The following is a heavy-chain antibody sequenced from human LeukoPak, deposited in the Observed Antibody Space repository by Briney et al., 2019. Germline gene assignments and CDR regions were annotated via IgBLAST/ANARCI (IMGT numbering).Heavy chain of an antibody. V-gene: IGHV1-69*04. Sequence: ASVKVSCKASGYTFTNYAISWVRQAPGQGLEWMGRIIPILGIANYAQKFQGRVTITADKSTSTAYMELSSLRSEDTAVYYCARSYIVGAAIDYWGQGTLVTVSS. D-gene: IGHD1-26*01. CDR1: GYTFTNYA. CDR2: IIPILGIA. J-gene: IGHJ4*02. CDR3: ARSYIVGAAIDY.